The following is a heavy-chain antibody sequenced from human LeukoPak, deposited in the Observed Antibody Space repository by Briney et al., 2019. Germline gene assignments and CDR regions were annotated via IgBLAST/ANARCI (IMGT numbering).Heavy chain of an antibody. CDR2: ISYDGGNK. J-gene: IGHJ5*02. CDR3: ARAYNSGWSLPFDP. Sequence: GRSLRLSCAASGFTFGSHTMHWVRQAPGKGLEWVAVISYDGGNKYYTDSVRGRFTISRDNSKNTLYLQMNSLRVDDTAVYYCARAYNSGWSLPFDPWGQGTLVTVSS. D-gene: IGHD6-19*01. V-gene: IGHV3-30-3*01. CDR1: GFTFGSHT.